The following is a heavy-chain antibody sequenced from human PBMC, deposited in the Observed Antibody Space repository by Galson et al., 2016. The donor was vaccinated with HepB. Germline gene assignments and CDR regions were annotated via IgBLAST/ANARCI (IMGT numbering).Heavy chain of an antibody. J-gene: IGHJ5*02. D-gene: IGHD1-7*01. CDR3: AREEGNSWHWFDP. CDR1: GFTFSTYA. Sequence: SLRLSCAASGFTFSTYAMHWVRQAPGQGLEWVAVISYDGSNEYYADSVKGGFTISRDNSKNTLYLQMNSLRSEDTGVYYCAREEGNSWHWFDPWGQGTLVTVSS. V-gene: IGHV3-30*04. CDR2: ISYDGSNE.